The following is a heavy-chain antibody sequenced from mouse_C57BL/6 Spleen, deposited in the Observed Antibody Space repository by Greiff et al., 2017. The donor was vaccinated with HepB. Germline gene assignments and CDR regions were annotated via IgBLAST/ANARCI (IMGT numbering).Heavy chain of an antibody. Sequence: QVQLQQSGTELVKPGASVKLSCKASGYTFTSYWMHWVKQRPGQGLEWIGNINPSNGGTNYNEKFKSKATLTVDKSSSTAYMQLSSLTSEDSAVYYCALGVYDGYFWFAYWGQGTLVTVSA. J-gene: IGHJ3*01. CDR1: GYTFTSYW. CDR2: INPSNGGT. V-gene: IGHV1-53*01. CDR3: ALGVYDGYFWFAY. D-gene: IGHD2-3*01.